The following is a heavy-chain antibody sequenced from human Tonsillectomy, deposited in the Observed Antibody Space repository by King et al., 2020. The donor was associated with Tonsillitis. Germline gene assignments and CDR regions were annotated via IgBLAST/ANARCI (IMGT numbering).Heavy chain of an antibody. V-gene: IGHV3-23*04. CDR3: AKDQEGAPGYYFDY. J-gene: IGHJ4*02. CDR2: ISGSGGYT. CDR1: RFTFSYYA. Sequence: VQLVESGGGLVQPGGSLRLSCAASRFTFSYYAMSWVRQAPGKGLEWVSAISGSGGYTYYADSVKGRFTISRDNSKNTLYLQMNSLRAEDTAVYYCAKDQEGAPGYYFDYWGQGTLVTVSS. D-gene: IGHD1-26*01.